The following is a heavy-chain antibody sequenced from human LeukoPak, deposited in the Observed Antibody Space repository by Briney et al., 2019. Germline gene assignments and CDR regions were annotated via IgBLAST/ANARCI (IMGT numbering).Heavy chain of an antibody. J-gene: IGHJ3*02. D-gene: IGHD3-3*01. Sequence: GGSLRLSCAVSGFNVRTSYMSWVRQAPGKVPEWVSYIDARSGFTYYADSVQGRFTISRDNAQESVFLQMNSLRADDTAVYYCARTYDFGRGPPGDAFDNWGPGTLVTVSS. V-gene: IGHV3-11*06. CDR3: ARTYDFGRGPPGDAFDN. CDR1: GFNVRTSY. CDR2: IDARSGFT.